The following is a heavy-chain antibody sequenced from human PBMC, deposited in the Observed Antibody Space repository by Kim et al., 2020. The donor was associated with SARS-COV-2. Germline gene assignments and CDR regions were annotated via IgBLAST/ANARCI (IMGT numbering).Heavy chain of an antibody. D-gene: IGHD1-1*01. J-gene: IGHJ4*02. CDR3: AKAHGAAGTEEGYYFDY. Sequence: VKGRFTISRDTAKNSLYLQMNSLRAEETALYYWAKAHGAAGTEEGYYFDYWGQGTLVTVSS. V-gene: IGHV3-9*01.